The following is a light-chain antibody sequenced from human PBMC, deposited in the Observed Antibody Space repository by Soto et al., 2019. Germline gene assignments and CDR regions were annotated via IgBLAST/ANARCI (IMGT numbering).Light chain of an antibody. Sequence: QSVLTQPPSVSGSPGQSVTISCTGTSSVVGSYNRVSWYQQPPGTAPKLMIYEVSNRPSGVPDRFSGSKSGNTASLTISGLQAEDEADYYCSLYTSSSTYVFGNGTKVTVL. CDR2: EVS. CDR3: SLYTSSSTYV. V-gene: IGLV2-18*01. J-gene: IGLJ1*01. CDR1: SSVVGSYNR.